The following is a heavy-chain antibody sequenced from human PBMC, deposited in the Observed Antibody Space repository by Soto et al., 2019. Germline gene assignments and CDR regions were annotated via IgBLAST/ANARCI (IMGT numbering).Heavy chain of an antibody. CDR3: ARDWDCSGGSCYPNWFDP. CDR2: IIPIFGTA. V-gene: IGHV1-69*06. D-gene: IGHD2-15*01. Sequence: QVQLVQSGAEVKKPGSSVKVSCKASGGTFSSYAISWVRQAPGQGLEWMGGIIPIFGTANYAQKFQGRVTITADKSTSTAYMELSSLRSEDTAVYYCARDWDCSGGSCYPNWFDPWGQGTLVTVSS. CDR1: GGTFSSYA. J-gene: IGHJ5*02.